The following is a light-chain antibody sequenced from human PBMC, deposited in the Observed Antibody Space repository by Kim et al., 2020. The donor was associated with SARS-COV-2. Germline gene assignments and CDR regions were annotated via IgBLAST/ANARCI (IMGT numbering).Light chain of an antibody. J-gene: IGLJ3*02. Sequence: VSPGQTASITCSGSKLGDKYAYWYQKKPGQSPILVIYQHTKRPSGISQRFSGSSFGNTATMTISRAQTMDEADYYCQAWDSSTAVFGGGTKLTVL. V-gene: IGLV3-1*01. CDR1: KLGDKY. CDR3: QAWDSSTAV. CDR2: QHT.